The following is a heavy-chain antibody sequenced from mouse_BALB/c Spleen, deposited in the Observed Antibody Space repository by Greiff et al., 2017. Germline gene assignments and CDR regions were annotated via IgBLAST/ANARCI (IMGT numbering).Heavy chain of an antibody. J-gene: IGHJ4*01. V-gene: IGHV5-4*02. D-gene: IGHD2-14*01. CDR1: GFTFSDYY. CDR2: ISDGGSYT. CDR3: ARGDRYDVSYAMDY. Sequence: DVMLVESGGGLVKPGGSLKLSCAASGFTFSDYYMYWVRQTPEKRLEWVATISDGGSYTYYPDSVKGRFTISRDNAKNNLYLQMSSLKSEDTAMYYCARGDRYDVSYAMDYWGQGTSVTVSS.